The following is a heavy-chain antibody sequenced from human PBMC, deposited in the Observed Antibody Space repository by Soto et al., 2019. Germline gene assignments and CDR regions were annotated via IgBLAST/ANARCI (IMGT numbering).Heavy chain of an antibody. CDR3: ARSKWLRFSTGAYFDY. V-gene: IGHV4-34*01. D-gene: IGHD5-12*01. Sequence: KSSETLSLTCAVYGGSFSCYYWSWIRQPPGKGLEWIGEINHSGSTNYNPSLKSRVTISVDTSKNQFSLKLSSVTAADTAVYYCARSKWLRFSTGAYFDYWGQGTLVTVSS. CDR2: INHSGST. CDR1: GGSFSCYY. J-gene: IGHJ4*02.